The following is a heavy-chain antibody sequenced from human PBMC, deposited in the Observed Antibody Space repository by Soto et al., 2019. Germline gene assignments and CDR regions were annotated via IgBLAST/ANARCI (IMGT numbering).Heavy chain of an antibody. CDR3: ARDCCSSTSYPHSWFDP. J-gene: IGHJ5*02. CDR1: GFTFSSYS. Sequence: EVQLVESGGGLVKPGGSLRLSCAASGFTFSSYSMNWVRQAPGKGLEWVSSISSSSSYIYYADSVKGRFTISRDNAKNSLYLQMNSLRAEDTAVYYCARDCCSSTSYPHSWFDPWGQGPLDTVSS. CDR2: ISSSSSYI. V-gene: IGHV3-21*01. D-gene: IGHD2-2*01.